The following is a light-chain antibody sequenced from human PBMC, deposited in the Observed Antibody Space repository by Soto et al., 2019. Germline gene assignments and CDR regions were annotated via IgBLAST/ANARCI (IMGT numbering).Light chain of an antibody. J-gene: IGKJ1*01. CDR1: QSVSSSY. CDR2: GAS. Sequence: EIELAQSPGTLSVSQGERATLSCRASQSVSSSYLAWYQQKPGQAPRLLIYGASSRATGIPDRFSGSGSGTDFTLNISRLEPEDFAVYYCQQYGSSPHTFGQGTMVDIK. V-gene: IGKV3-20*01. CDR3: QQYGSSPHT.